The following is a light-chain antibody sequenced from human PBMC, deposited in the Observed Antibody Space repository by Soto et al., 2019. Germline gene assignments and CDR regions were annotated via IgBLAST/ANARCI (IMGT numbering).Light chain of an antibody. J-gene: IGKJ1*01. Sequence: EIVMTQSPATLSVSPGERATLSCRASQSVSSNLAWYQQKPGQAPRLLIYGASTRATGIPARFSGSGSGTEFTLTLSRMQAEDFAVYYYQQYNNWPPTFGQGTKVEIK. V-gene: IGKV3-15*01. CDR1: QSVSSN. CDR3: QQYNNWPPT. CDR2: GAS.